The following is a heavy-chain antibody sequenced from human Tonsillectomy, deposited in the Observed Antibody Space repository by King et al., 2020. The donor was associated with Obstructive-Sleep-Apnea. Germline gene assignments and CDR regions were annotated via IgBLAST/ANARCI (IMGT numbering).Heavy chain of an antibody. CDR2: ISYDGSNK. J-gene: IGHJ4*02. V-gene: IGHV3-30*04. D-gene: IGHD6-13*01. CDR1: GFTFSSFA. Sequence: HVQLVESGGGVVQPGRSLRLSCAASGFTFSSFAMHWVRQAPGKGLEWVAVISYDGSNKYYADSVKGRFTFSRDNSKNTLFLQMNSLRAEDTAVYYCARDHPLFEAAAASYYFDYWGQGTLVTVSS. CDR3: ARDHPLFEAAAASYYFDY.